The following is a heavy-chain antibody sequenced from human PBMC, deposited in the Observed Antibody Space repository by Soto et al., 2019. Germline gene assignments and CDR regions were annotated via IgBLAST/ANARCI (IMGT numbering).Heavy chain of an antibody. J-gene: IGHJ4*02. CDR1: GGTFSSYT. Sequence: SVKVSCKASGGTFSSYTISWVRQAPGQGLEWMGRIIPILGIANYAQKYQGRVTITADKSTSTAYMELSSLRSEDTAVYYCASPLNSYGSGSYNYWGQGTLVTVSS. CDR3: ASPLNSYGSGSYNY. D-gene: IGHD3-10*01. V-gene: IGHV1-69*02. CDR2: IIPILGIA.